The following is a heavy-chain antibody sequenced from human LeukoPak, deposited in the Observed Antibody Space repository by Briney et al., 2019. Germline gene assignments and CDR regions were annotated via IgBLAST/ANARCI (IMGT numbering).Heavy chain of an antibody. V-gene: IGHV3-30*18. CDR3: AKVGYDFWSGYYSNYYYYYYMDV. Sequence: GRSLRLSCAASGFTFSSYGMHWVRQAPGKGLEWVAVISYDGSNKYYADSVKGRFTISRDNSKNTLYLQMNSLRAEDTAVYYCAKVGYDFWSGYYSNYYYYYYMDVWGKGTTVTVSS. CDR2: ISYDGSNK. CDR1: GFTFSSYG. D-gene: IGHD3-3*01. J-gene: IGHJ6*03.